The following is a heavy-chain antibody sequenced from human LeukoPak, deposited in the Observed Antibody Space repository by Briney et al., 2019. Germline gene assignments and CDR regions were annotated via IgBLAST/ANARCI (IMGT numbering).Heavy chain of an antibody. CDR1: GFTFSSYA. V-gene: IGHV3-30*01. D-gene: IGHD2-2*01. CDR3: ASISSTSALDY. Sequence: GGSLRLSCAASGFTFSSYAMHWVRQAPGKGLEWVAVISYDGSNKYYADSVKGRFTISGDNSKNTLYLQMNSLRAEDTAVYYCASISSTSALDYWGQGTLVTVSS. CDR2: ISYDGSNK. J-gene: IGHJ4*02.